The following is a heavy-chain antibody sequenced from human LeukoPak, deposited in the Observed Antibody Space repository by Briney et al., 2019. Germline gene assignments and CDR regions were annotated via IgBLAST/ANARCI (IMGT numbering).Heavy chain of an antibody. V-gene: IGHV4-59*08. CDR3: ARISAYSGTYY. CDR1: GGSISSYY. Sequence: SETLSLTCTVSGGSISSYYWSWIRQPPGKGLEWIGYIYYSGSTNYNPSLKSRVTVSVDTSKNQFSLKLSSVTAADTAVYYCARISAYSGTYYWGQGTLVTVSS. CDR2: IYYSGST. J-gene: IGHJ4*02. D-gene: IGHD1-26*01.